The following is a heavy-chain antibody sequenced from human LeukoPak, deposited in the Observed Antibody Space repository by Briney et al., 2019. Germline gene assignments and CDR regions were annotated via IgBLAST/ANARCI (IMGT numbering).Heavy chain of an antibody. V-gene: IGHV3-23*01. CDR1: GFTFSSYA. CDR2: ISGSGGST. D-gene: IGHD2-15*01. Sequence: PGGSLRLSCAASGFTFSSYAMSWVRQAPGKGLEWISAISGSGGSTYYPDSVKGRFTISRDNSKNTLYLQMNSLRAEDAAVYYCVKSDIVVVIATTHFDYWGQGTLVTVSS. CDR3: VKSDIVVVIATTHFDY. J-gene: IGHJ4*02.